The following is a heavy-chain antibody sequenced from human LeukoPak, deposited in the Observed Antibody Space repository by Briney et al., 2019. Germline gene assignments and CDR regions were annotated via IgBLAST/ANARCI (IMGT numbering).Heavy chain of an antibody. J-gene: IGHJ4*02. V-gene: IGHV4-38-2*01. Sequence: SETLSLTCAVSGYSIRSGYYWGWIRQPPGKGLAWIGSISHSGSTYYNPSLKSRVSLSVDTSKNQFSLKLSSVTAADTAVYYCARAERYSGSYYRDFDYWGQGTLVTVSS. CDR1: GYSIRSGYY. CDR3: ARAERYSGSYYRDFDY. CDR2: ISHSGST. D-gene: IGHD1-26*01.